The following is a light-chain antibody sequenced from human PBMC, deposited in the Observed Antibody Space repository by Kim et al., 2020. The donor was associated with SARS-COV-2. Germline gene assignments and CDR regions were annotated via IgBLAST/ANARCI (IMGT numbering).Light chain of an antibody. CDR1: SSDVGSYNL. Sequence: QSVVTQPASVSGSPGQSITISCTGTSSDVGSYNLVSWYQQHPGTAPRLMIYDGNKRPSGVSNRFSGSKSGNTASLTISGLQAEDEADYYCCSFAGSSSFVFGTGTKVTVL. CDR3: CSFAGSSSFV. CDR2: DGN. V-gene: IGLV2-23*01. J-gene: IGLJ1*01.